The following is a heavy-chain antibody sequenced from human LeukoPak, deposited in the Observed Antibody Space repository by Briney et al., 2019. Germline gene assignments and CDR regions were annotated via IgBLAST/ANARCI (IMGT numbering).Heavy chain of an antibody. Sequence: PGGSLRLSCAASGFTFSSYSMNWVRQAPGKGLEWVSSISSSSSYIYYADSVKGRFTISRDNAKNSLYLQMNSLRAEDTAVYYCARERSSPEFYGMDVWGQGTTVTVSS. V-gene: IGHV3-21*01. D-gene: IGHD1-14*01. CDR3: ARERSSPEFYGMDV. J-gene: IGHJ6*02. CDR1: GFTFSSYS. CDR2: ISSSSSYI.